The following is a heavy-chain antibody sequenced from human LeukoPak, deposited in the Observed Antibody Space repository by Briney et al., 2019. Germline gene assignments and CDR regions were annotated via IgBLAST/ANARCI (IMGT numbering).Heavy chain of an antibody. Sequence: GGSLRLSWAASGFTFSSYTLHWVRQAPGKGLEWVAIISYDGNNKYYADSVKGRFTISRDNSKNTLYLQMNGLRAEDTAVYYCARGANYDFWSGYTTDGYNWFDPWGQGTLVTVSS. D-gene: IGHD3-3*01. J-gene: IGHJ5*02. CDR2: ISYDGNNK. CDR3: ARGANYDFWSGYTTDGYNWFDP. CDR1: GFTFSSYT. V-gene: IGHV3-30-3*01.